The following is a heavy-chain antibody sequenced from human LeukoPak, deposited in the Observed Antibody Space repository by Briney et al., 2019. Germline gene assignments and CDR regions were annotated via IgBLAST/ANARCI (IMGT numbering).Heavy chain of an antibody. CDR1: GFTFSSYA. D-gene: IGHD5-18*01. J-gene: IGHJ4*02. Sequence: PGGSLRLSCAASGFTFSSYAMSWVRQAPGKGLEWVSAISGSGGSTYYADSVKGRFTISRDNSKNTLYPQMNSLRAEDTAVYYCASSGYSYGYNYFDYWGQGTLVTVSS. V-gene: IGHV3-23*01. CDR3: ASSGYSYGYNYFDY. CDR2: ISGSGGST.